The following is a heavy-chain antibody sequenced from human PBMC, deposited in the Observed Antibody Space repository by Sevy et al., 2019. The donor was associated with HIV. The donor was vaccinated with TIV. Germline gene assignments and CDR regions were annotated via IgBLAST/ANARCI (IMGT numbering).Heavy chain of an antibody. CDR1: GFTFDDYA. V-gene: IGHV3-9*01. CDR3: AKDKGYCTNGVCYTSYYYYGMDV. J-gene: IGHJ6*02. CDR2: ISWNSGSI. Sequence: GGSLRLSCAASGFTFDDYAMHWVRQAPGKGLEWVSGISWNSGSIGYADSVKGRFTISRDNVKNSLYLQMNSLRAEDTALYYCAKDKGYCTNGVCYTSYYYYGMDVWGQRTTVTVSS. D-gene: IGHD2-8*01.